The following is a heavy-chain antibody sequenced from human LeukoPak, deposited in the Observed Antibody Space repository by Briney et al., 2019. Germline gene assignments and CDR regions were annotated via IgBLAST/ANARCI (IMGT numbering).Heavy chain of an antibody. CDR2: IRSRANSYAT. Sequence: GGSLRLSCAASGCTFSGSAMHWVRQASGKGLEWVGRIRSRANSYATAYAASFNGRLTISRDESKNWAYLQMNSLNTVDTAVYYCTSDLIWGQGTMVTVSS. V-gene: IGHV3-73*01. CDR1: GCTFSGSA. J-gene: IGHJ3*02. CDR3: TSDLI.